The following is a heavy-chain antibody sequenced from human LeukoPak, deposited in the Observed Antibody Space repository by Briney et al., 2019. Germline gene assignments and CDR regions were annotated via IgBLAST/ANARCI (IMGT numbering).Heavy chain of an antibody. CDR1: GGSISSYY. CDR2: IYYSGST. CDR3: ARDKKDYYDSSGYYYFAFDI. V-gene: IGHV4-59*01. J-gene: IGHJ3*02. Sequence: PSETLSLTCTVSGGSISSYYWSWIRQPPGKGLEWIGYIYYSGSTNYNPSLKSRVTISVDTSKNQFSLKLSSATAADTAVYYCARDKKDYYDSSGYYYFAFDIWGQGTMVNVSS. D-gene: IGHD3-22*01.